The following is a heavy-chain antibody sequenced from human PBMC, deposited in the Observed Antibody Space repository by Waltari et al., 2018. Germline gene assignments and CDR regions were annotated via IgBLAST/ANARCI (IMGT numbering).Heavy chain of an antibody. Sequence: QVQLVQSGAEVKKPGASVKVSCKASGYSFTSYNTNWVRQAAGQGLGWMGWTNPTSGSTGYAQKFQDRVTITRNTSIGTAYMELRSLRSEDTAVYYCARDYGSGTYYYMDVWGKGTTVTVSS. CDR3: ARDYGSGTYYYMDV. V-gene: IGHV1-8*03. J-gene: IGHJ6*03. CDR2: TNPTSGST. D-gene: IGHD3-10*01. CDR1: GYSFTSYN.